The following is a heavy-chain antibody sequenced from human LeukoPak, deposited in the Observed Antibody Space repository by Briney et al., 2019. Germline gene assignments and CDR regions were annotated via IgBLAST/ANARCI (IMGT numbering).Heavy chain of an antibody. Sequence: SETLSLTCAVYGGSFSPYYWSWIRQPPGTGLEWIGEINHSGSTNYNPSLKSRVTISVDTCKNQFSLRLSSVTAADTAVYYCARGGFYCGGDCYVDYWGQGTLVTVSS. CDR2: INHSGST. J-gene: IGHJ4*02. CDR1: GGSFSPYY. D-gene: IGHD2-21*02. V-gene: IGHV4-34*01. CDR3: ARGGFYCGGDCYVDY.